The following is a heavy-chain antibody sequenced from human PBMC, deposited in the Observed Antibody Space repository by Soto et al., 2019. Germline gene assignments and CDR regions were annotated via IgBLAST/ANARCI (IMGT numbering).Heavy chain of an antibody. J-gene: IGHJ4*02. CDR3: AKQMTTVTTIIDY. V-gene: IGHV3-23*01. CDR1: GFTFSSYA. D-gene: IGHD4-17*01. Sequence: EVQLLESGGGLLQPGESLRVSCAASGFTFSSYAMGWVRQAPGEGLEWVSGISGSGGITYYADSVKGRFTISRDNSKNTLYLQMNSLRAEDTAVYYCAKQMTTVTTIIDYWGQGTLVTVSS. CDR2: ISGSGGIT.